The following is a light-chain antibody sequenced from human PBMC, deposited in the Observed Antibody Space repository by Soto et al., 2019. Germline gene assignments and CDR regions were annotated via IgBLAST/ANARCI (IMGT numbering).Light chain of an antibody. CDR1: QSLLSCAGTTF. CDR2: EAS. J-gene: IGKJ1*01. Sequence: DIVMTQIPLSLSVSPGQPASISCKSSQSLLSCAGTTFLYWHLQKPGQPPHLLSSEASKRFSVVSDRFSGSGSGTDFTLKISRVAAEYVANYYCLHSLHLRTFGQGTTVELK. V-gene: IGKV2D-29*01. CDR3: LHSLHLRT.